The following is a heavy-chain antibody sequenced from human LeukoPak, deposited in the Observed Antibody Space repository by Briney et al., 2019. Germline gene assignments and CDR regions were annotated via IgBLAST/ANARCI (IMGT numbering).Heavy chain of an antibody. CDR1: GFTLDDYG. Sequence: GGSLRLSCAASGFTLDDYGMSWVRQAPGKGLEWVSGINWNGGSTVYADSVKGRFTISRDNAKNSLYLQMNSLRAEDTALYYCARDPIAVAGTYYFDYWGQGTLVTVSS. J-gene: IGHJ4*02. CDR2: INWNGGST. CDR3: ARDPIAVAGTYYFDY. V-gene: IGHV3-20*04. D-gene: IGHD6-19*01.